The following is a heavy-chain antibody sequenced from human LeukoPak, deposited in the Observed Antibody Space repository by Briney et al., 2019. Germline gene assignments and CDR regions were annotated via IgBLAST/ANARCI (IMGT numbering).Heavy chain of an antibody. Sequence: ASVKVSCKASGYTFTGYYMHWVRQAPGQGLEWMGWINPNSGGTNYAQKFQGRVTMTRDTSISTAYMELSSLRSEDTAVYYCAREGIVLGTTPKNYYGMDVWGQGTTVTVSS. V-gene: IGHV1-2*02. CDR1: GYTFTGYY. J-gene: IGHJ6*02. CDR3: AREGIVLGTTPKNYYGMDV. D-gene: IGHD2-21*01. CDR2: INPNSGGT.